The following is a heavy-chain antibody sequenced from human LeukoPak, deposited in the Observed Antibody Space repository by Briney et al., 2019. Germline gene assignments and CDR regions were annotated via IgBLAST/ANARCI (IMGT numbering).Heavy chain of an antibody. J-gene: IGHJ5*02. Sequence: GPSVKVSCKASGYTFTSYGISWVRQAPGQGLEWMGWISAYNGNTNYAQKLQGRVTMTTDTSTSTAYMELRSLRSDDTAVYYCARSSTNPRSNWFYPWGQGTLVTVSS. D-gene: IGHD2-2*01. CDR1: GYTFTSYG. CDR2: ISAYNGNT. CDR3: ARSSTNPRSNWFYP. V-gene: IGHV1-18*01.